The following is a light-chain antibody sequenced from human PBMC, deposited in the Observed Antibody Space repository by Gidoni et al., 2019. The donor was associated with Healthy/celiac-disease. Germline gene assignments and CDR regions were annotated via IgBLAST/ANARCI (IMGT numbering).Light chain of an antibody. V-gene: IGLV3-19*01. Sequence: SSELTQDPAVSVALGQTVRITCQGDSLRSYYASGNQQKPGQAPVLVIYGKNNRPSGIPDRFSGSSSGNTASLTITGAQAEDEADYYCNSRDSSGNRWVFGGGTKLTVL. CDR2: GKN. J-gene: IGLJ3*02. CDR1: SLRSYY. CDR3: NSRDSSGNRWV.